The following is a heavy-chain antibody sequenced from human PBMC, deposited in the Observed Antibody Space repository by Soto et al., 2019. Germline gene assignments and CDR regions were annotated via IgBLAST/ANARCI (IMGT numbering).Heavy chain of an antibody. D-gene: IGHD4-17*01. CDR2: ISGSAGGT. CDR1: KFTFSFYA. Sequence: GGSLRLSCVAAKFTFSFYAVNWVRQAPGKGLEWVSSISGSAGGTYYADSVKGRFTISRDNSKNTLYLQMNSLRAEDTAVYYCARGTVTPGLDYWGQGTLVTVSS. V-gene: IGHV3-23*01. CDR3: ARGTVTPGLDY. J-gene: IGHJ4*02.